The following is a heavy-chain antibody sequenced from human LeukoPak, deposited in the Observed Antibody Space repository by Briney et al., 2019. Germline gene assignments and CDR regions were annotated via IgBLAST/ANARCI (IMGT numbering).Heavy chain of an antibody. CDR3: ANYRPSFGVLSTDY. CDR2: INPNSGAT. D-gene: IGHD2-8*01. Sequence: GASVKVSCKPSGYTFPAYYMHWVRQAPGQGLEWMGWINPNSGATNYAQKFQGRVTMTRDTSISTAYMELSRLRSDDTAVYYCANYRPSFGVLSTDYWGQGTLVTVSS. CDR1: GYTFPAYY. J-gene: IGHJ4*02. V-gene: IGHV1-2*02.